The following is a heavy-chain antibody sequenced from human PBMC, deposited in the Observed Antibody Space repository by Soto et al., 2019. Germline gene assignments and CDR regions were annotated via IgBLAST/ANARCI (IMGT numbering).Heavy chain of an antibody. CDR2: IYYSGST. D-gene: IGHD6-6*01. CDR3: ARDPGTKYSSSGATD. J-gene: IGHJ4*02. V-gene: IGHV4-59*01. Sequence: PSETLSLTSTVSGGSTSSYYWSWIRQPPGKGLEWIGYIYYSGSTNYNPSLKSRVTISVDTSKNQFSLKLSSVTAADTAVYYCARDPGTKYSSSGATDWGQGTLVTVSS. CDR1: GGSTSSYY.